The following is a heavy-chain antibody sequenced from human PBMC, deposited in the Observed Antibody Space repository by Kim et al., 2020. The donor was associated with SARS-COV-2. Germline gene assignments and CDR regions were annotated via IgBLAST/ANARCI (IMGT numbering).Heavy chain of an antibody. CDR3: ARGGLELLPYYYYYGMDV. D-gene: IGHD1-7*01. Sequence: ASVKVSCKASGYTFTSYYMHWVRQAPGQGLEWMGIINPSGGSTSYAQKFQGRVTMTRDTSTSTVYMELSSLRSEDTAVYYCARGGLELLPYYYYYGMDVWGQGTTVTVSS. V-gene: IGHV1-46*01. CDR1: GYTFTSYY. J-gene: IGHJ6*02. CDR2: INPSGGST.